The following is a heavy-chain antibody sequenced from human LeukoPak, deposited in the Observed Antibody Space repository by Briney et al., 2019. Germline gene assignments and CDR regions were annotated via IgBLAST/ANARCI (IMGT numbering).Heavy chain of an antibody. CDR2: IYYSGST. V-gene: IGHV4-59*01. J-gene: IGHJ3*02. CDR3: ARGNYYDSSTYYRAFDI. CDR1: GGSLSSYY. D-gene: IGHD3-22*01. Sequence: SETLSLTCTVSGGSLSSYYWNWIRQPPGKGLEWIGYIYYSGSTNYNPSLKSRVTISVDTSKNQFSLKLSSVTAADTAVYYCARGNYYDSSTYYRAFDIWGQGTMVTVSS.